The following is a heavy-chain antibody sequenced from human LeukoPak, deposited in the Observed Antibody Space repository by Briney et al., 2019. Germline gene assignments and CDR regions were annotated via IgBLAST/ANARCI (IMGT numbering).Heavy chain of an antibody. CDR1: GFTFSSYG. D-gene: IGHD3-22*01. CDR3: ARAPPYYSDSSGYYDC. J-gene: IGHJ4*02. V-gene: IGHV3-30*03. Sequence: GGSLRLSCAASGFTFSSYGMHWVRQAPGKGLEWVAVISYDGSNKYYADSVKGRFTISRDNSKNTLYLQMNSLRADDTAVYYCARAPPYYSDSSGYYDCWGQGALVTVSS. CDR2: ISYDGSNK.